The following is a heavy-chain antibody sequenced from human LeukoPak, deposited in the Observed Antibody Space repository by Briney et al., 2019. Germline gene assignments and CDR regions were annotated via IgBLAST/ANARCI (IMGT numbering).Heavy chain of an antibody. V-gene: IGHV3-7*01. Sequence: VESLRLSCVDSGIDFSGFSMSWVRQAPGKGLEWVAIMEEHGSEIFYVDSVKGRFIISRDNARNSLYLQMNNLRAEDTAVYYCARPRGCGSAGCNNFDYWGQGTLVTVSS. CDR1: GIDFSGFS. D-gene: IGHD2-21*01. J-gene: IGHJ4*02. CDR3: ARPRGCGSAGCNNFDY. CDR2: MEEHGSEI.